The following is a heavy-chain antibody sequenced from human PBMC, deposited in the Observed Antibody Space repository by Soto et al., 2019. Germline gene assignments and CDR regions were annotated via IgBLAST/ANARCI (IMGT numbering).Heavy chain of an antibody. CDR2: IYYSGST. D-gene: IGHD6-13*01. CDR1: GGSISSYY. J-gene: IGHJ4*02. CDR3: ARITLIGPGNIDY. V-gene: IGHV4-59*08. Sequence: PSETLSLTCTVSGGSISSYYWSWIRQPPGKGLEWIGYIYYSGSTNYNPSLKSRVTISVDTSKNQFSLKLSSVTAADTAVYYCARITLIGPGNIDYWGQGTLVTVSS.